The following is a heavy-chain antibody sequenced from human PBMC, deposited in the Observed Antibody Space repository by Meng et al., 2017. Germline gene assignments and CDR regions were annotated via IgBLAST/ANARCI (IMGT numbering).Heavy chain of an antibody. J-gene: IGHJ5*02. D-gene: IGHD3-16*02. Sequence: ASVKVSCKASGYTFTSYGISWVRQAPGQGLEWMGWISAYNGNTNYAQKLQGSVTMTTDTSTSTAYMELRSLRSDDTAVYYCARDVNDYVWGSYHHWGQGTLVTVSS. CDR2: ISAYNGNT. CDR1: GYTFTSYG. CDR3: ARDVNDYVWGSYHH. V-gene: IGHV1-18*01.